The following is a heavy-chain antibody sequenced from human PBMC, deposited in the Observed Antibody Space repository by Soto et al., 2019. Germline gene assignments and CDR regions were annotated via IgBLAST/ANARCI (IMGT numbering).Heavy chain of an antibody. Sequence: QITLKESGPTLVKPTQTLTLTCTFSGFSLSTSGVGVGWIRQPPGKALEWLALIYWDDDKRYSPSLKSRLTIXKXXTKNQVVLTMTNMDPVDTATYYCAHSSYGDKWFDPWGQGTLVTVSS. CDR3: AHSSYGDKWFDP. D-gene: IGHD3-16*01. J-gene: IGHJ5*02. CDR1: GFSLSTSGVG. CDR2: IYWDDDK. V-gene: IGHV2-5*02.